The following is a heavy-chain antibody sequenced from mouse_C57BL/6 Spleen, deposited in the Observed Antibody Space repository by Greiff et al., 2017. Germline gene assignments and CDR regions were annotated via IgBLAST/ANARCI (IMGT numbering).Heavy chain of an antibody. D-gene: IGHD1-1*01. CDR2: IDPSDSET. Sequence: QVQLQQSGAELVRPGSSVKLSCKASGYTFTSYWMHWVKQRPIQGLEWIGNIDPSDSETHYNQKFKDKATLTVDKSSRTAYMQLSSLTSEDSAVYYCARRDGSPWYFDVWGTGTTVTVSS. CDR1: GYTFTSYW. J-gene: IGHJ1*03. V-gene: IGHV1-52*01. CDR3: ARRDGSPWYFDV.